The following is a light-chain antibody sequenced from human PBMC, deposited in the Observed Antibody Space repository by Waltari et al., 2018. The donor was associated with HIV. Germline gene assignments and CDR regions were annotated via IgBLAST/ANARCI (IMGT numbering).Light chain of an antibody. CDR1: SSDIGGYDY. Sequence: QSALTQPASVSGSPGQSITLSCTGTSSDIGGYDYVSWYQHRPVKVPKLMIYDVNKRPSGGSSRFSGSKSGSTASLTISGLQPEDEADYYCCSYSGSGTLVFGGGTKLIVL. CDR2: DVN. V-gene: IGLV2-23*02. CDR3: CSYSGSGTLV. J-gene: IGLJ2*01.